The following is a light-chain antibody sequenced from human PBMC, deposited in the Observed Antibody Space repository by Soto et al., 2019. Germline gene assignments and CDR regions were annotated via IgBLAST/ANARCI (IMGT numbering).Light chain of an antibody. Sequence: EIVMTQSPASLSVSPGERATLSCRASQSVGSNLAWYQQKPGQAPRLLIYGASTRATAIPARFSGSGSGTEFTLTISSLQSEDFAVYYCQQYQNWPPLTFGGGTKVEIK. J-gene: IGKJ4*01. CDR2: GAS. CDR3: QQYQNWPPLT. CDR1: QSVGSN. V-gene: IGKV3-15*01.